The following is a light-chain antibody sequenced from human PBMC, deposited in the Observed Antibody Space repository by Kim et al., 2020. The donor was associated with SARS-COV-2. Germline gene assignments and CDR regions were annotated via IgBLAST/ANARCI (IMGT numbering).Light chain of an antibody. CDR1: SNGSKM. J-gene: IGLJ2*01. V-gene: IGLV3-21*04. CDR3: QVWDSSSDHRVV. Sequence: PGKMDGISCGENSNGSKMVHLYRQKSGQAPVLVISYDSDRPSGIPERFSGSNSGNTATLIISRVEAGDEADYYCQVWDSSSDHRVVFGGGTKLTVL. CDR2: YDS.